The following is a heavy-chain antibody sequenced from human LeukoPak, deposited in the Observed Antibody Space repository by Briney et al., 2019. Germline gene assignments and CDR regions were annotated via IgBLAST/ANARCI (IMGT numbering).Heavy chain of an antibody. V-gene: IGHV1-69*04. CDR1: GGTFSSYA. CDR2: IIPILGIA. CDR3: AREADTAMPTADY. D-gene: IGHD5-18*01. J-gene: IGHJ4*02. Sequence: SVKVSCKASGGTFSSYAISWVRQAPGQGLEWMGRIIPILGIANYAQKFQGRVTITADKSTSTAYMELSSLRSEDTAVYYCAREADTAMPTADYWGQGTLVTVSS.